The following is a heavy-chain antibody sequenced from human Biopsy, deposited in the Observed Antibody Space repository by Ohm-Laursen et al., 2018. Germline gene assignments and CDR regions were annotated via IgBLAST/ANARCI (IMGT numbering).Heavy chain of an antibody. D-gene: IGHD3-16*02. CDR1: GLTFTTAL. Sequence: SLRLSCAASGLTFTTALMSWVRQAPWKGLEWVGRIKSKTDGGTIDYAASVKGRIIISRDDSKKTVYLQMNNLKTEDTGVYYCTTYQYWGQGTLVTVSS. V-gene: IGHV3-15*01. CDR3: TTYQY. J-gene: IGHJ4*02. CDR2: IKSKTDGGTI.